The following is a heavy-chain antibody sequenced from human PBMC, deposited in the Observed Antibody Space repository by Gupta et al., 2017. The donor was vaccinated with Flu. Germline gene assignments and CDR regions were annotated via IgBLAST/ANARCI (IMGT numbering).Heavy chain of an antibody. D-gene: IGHD4-17*01. J-gene: IGHJ4*02. CDR1: GFSLSNARMG. V-gene: IGHV2-26*01. Sequence: QVTLKESGPVLVKPTETLTLTCTVSGFSLSNARMGVSWIRQPPGKALEWLANIFSNDEKSYSTSLKSRLTRSKETSKRQVVRTMTQMEDVETSNYYSARAKAAVTTGGFDYWGQGTLVTVSS. CDR3: ARAKAAVTTGGFDY. CDR2: IFSNDEK.